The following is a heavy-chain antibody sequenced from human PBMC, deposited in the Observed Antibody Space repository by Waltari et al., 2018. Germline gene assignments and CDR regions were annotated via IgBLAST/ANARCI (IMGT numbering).Heavy chain of an antibody. Sequence: QVQLVQSWAEVKKPRSAVKVSCKASGCTFSSNTISWVRQAPGEELEWLGRIIPILGIANYAQKYQGRVTITADKSTSTAYMELSSLISEDTAVYYCARGAATTYDYWGQGTLVTVSS. CDR3: ARGAATTYDY. D-gene: IGHD1-26*01. CDR1: GCTFSSNT. J-gene: IGHJ4*02. CDR2: IIPILGIA. V-gene: IGHV1-69*02.